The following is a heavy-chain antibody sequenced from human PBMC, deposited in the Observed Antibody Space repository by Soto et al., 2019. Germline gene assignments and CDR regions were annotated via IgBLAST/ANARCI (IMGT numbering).Heavy chain of an antibody. Sequence: SDTLSLTCTVPGGSIIRSSYYWGWSRKPPGQGLEWIVSIYYSGSTYYNPSLKSRVTISVDTSKNQFSLKLSSVTAADTAVYYCAKSLEVYCSGGSCERSAFDIWGQGTMVT. V-gene: IGHV4-39*01. CDR3: AKSLEVYCSGGSCERSAFDI. CDR2: IYYSGST. J-gene: IGHJ3*02. D-gene: IGHD2-15*01. CDR1: GGSIIRSSYY.